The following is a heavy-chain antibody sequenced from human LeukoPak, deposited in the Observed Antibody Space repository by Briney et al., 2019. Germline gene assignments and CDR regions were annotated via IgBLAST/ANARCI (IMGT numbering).Heavy chain of an antibody. CDR2: ISYDGSNK. CDR3: ARDATGDGDLES. CDR1: GFTFSDYN. Sequence: PGGSLRLSCAASGFTFSDYNMHWVRQAPGKGLEWVAVISYDGSNKYYADSVKGRFTISRDNSKNTLYLQMNSLRSEDTAVYYCARDATGDGDLESWGQGTLVTVSP. V-gene: IGHV3-30*04. D-gene: IGHD4-17*01. J-gene: IGHJ5*02.